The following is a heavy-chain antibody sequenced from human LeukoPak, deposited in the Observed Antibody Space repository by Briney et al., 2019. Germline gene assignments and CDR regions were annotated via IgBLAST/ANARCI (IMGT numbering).Heavy chain of an antibody. J-gene: IGHJ6*02. CDR3: AKVAFVDIVGYGMDV. CDR2: ISSSSSYI. CDR1: GFTFSSYS. D-gene: IGHD5-12*01. Sequence: GGSLRLSCAASGFTFSSYSMNWVRQAPGKGLEWVSSISSSSSYIYYADSVKGRFTISRDNAKNSLYLQMNSLRAEDTAVYYCAKVAFVDIVGYGMDVWGQGTTVTVSS. V-gene: IGHV3-21*01.